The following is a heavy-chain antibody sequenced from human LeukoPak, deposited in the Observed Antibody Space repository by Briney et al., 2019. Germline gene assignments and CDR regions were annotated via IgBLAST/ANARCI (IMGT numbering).Heavy chain of an antibody. CDR1: GYTLTGYF. V-gene: IGHV1-2*02. CDR2: TNPQSGGT. CDR3: AIGGGTSGPELDY. Sequence: GASVKVSCKASGYTLTGYFMHWVRPAPEQGSEWVGWTNPQSGGTDNGKNCQGRDSMTRDPSINTACMELARMTSDDPGVYFCAIGGGTSGPELDYWGEGTLVTVSS. D-gene: IGHD3-3*01. J-gene: IGHJ4*02.